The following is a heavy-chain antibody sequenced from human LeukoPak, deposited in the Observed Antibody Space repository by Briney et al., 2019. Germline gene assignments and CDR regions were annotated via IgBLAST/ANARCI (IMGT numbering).Heavy chain of an antibody. CDR3: ARGGDGYNSFDFDY. D-gene: IGHD5-24*01. V-gene: IGHV1-69*06. CDR1: GGTFSSYA. CDR2: IIPIFGTA. J-gene: IGHJ4*02. Sequence: ASVKVSCKASGGTFSSYAISWVRQAPGQGLEWMGRIIPIFGTANYAQKFQGRVTITADKSTSTAYMELSSLRSEDTAVYYCARGGDGYNSFDFDYWGQGTLVTVSS.